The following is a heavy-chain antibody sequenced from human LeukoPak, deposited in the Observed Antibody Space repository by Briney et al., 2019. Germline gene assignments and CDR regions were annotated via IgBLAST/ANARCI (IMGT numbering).Heavy chain of an antibody. D-gene: IGHD5-24*01. Sequence: ASVKVSCKTSGYTLTAYYMHWVRQAPGQGLEWMGWINPNSGGTNYAHKFQGRVTMTSDTSINTAYMELSRLMSDDTAVYNCAADGYNSRRFFDYWGQGTLVTVSS. CDR3: AADGYNSRRFFDY. V-gene: IGHV1-2*07. CDR2: INPNSGGT. J-gene: IGHJ4*02. CDR1: GYTLTAYY.